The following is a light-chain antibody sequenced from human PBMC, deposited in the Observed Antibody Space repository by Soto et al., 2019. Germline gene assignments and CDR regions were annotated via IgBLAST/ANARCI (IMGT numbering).Light chain of an antibody. CDR3: SSYAGRSSV. J-gene: IGLJ1*01. V-gene: IGLV2-8*01. Sequence: QSVLTPPPSASGSPGQSVTISCTGTSSDVGGYNYVSWYQQHPGKAPKLMIYAVSKRPSGVPDRFSGSKSGNTASLTVSGLQPEDEADYYCSSYAGRSSVFGTGTKVTVL. CDR2: AVS. CDR1: SSDVGGYNY.